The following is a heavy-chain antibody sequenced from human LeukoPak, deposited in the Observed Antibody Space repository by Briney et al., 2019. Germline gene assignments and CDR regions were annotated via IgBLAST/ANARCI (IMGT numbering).Heavy chain of an antibody. V-gene: IGHV3-23*01. Sequence: GGSLRLSCAASGYVFTTYAMGWVRQAPGKGLEWVATVDHSGRNTHYVDAVTGRFTISRDDSKSTLFLQMNSLRADDTAVYYCARDVGVVMYDYWDQGTLVTVSS. J-gene: IGHJ4*02. D-gene: IGHD3-3*01. CDR1: GYVFTTYA. CDR3: ARDVGVVMYDY. CDR2: VDHSGRNT.